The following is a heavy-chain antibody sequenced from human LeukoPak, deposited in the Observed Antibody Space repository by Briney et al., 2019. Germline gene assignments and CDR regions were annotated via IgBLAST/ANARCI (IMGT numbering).Heavy chain of an antibody. CDR1: GGSISSYY. V-gene: IGHV4-59*01. D-gene: IGHD2-15*01. J-gene: IGHJ6*03. CDR2: IYYSGST. CDR3: AGGYCSGGSCSVSLHYYYMDV. Sequence: SETLSLTCTVSGGSISSYYWSWIRQPPGKGLEWIGYIYYSGSTNYNPSLKSRVTISVDTSKNQFSLKLSSVTAADTAVYYCAGGYCSGGSCSVSLHYYYMDVWGKGTTVTVSS.